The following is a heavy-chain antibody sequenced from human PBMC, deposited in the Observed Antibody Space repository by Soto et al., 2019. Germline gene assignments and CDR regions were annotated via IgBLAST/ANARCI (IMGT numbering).Heavy chain of an antibody. CDR1: GFTFSSYW. CDR2: VKQDGSDK. CDR3: ARLRGTANFDY. D-gene: IGHD3-16*01. J-gene: IGHJ4*02. V-gene: IGHV3-7*01. Sequence: GGSLRLSCAASGFTFSSYWMSWVRQAPGKGLECVANVKQDGSDKHYVDSVKGRFTISRDNAQNSLYLQLNSLRAEDTAVYYCARLRGTANFDYWGQGTLVTVSS.